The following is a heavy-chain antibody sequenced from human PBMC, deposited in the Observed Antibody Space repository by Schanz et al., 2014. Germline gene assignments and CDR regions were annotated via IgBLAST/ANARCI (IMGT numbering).Heavy chain of an antibody. CDR1: GFTFSSYW. J-gene: IGHJ3*02. CDR3: ARSYHDDDDYTRALDM. D-gene: IGHD3-16*01. V-gene: IGHV3-21*01. Sequence: VQLVESGGGLVQPGGSLRLSCAASGFTFSSYWMSWVRQAPGKGPEWVACIGRRGQVIYYADSMEGRFTISRDNAQNSLFLQMNSLRVEDTAVYYCARSYHDDDDYTRALDMWGQGTMVTVSS. CDR2: IGRRGQVI.